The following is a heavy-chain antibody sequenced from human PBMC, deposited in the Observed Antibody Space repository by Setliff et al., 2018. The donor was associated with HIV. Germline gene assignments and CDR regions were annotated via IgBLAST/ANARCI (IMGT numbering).Heavy chain of an antibody. Sequence: PSETLSLTCTVSGGSVGSGSYHWSWIRQSPGKGLEWIGYIYYSGITTYNPSLKSRVTISVDTSKNQFSLKLSSVTAADTAVYYCASEAWTSYRSSSGYYYYYMDVWGKGTTVTVS. CDR3: ASEAWTSYRSSSGYYYYYMDV. J-gene: IGHJ6*03. V-gene: IGHV4-61*01. CDR1: GGSVGSGSYH. D-gene: IGHD6-6*01. CDR2: IYYSGIT.